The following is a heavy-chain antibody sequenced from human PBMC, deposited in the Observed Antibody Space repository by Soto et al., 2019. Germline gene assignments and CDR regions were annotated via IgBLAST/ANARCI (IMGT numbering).Heavy chain of an antibody. D-gene: IGHD6-13*01. J-gene: IGHJ6*02. V-gene: IGHV4-34*01. CDR2: INHSGST. Sequence: QVQLQQWGAGLLKPSETLSLTCAVYGGSFSGYYWSWIRQPTGKGLEWIGEINHSGSTNYNPSLKSRVNISVDTSKIQCSLKLSSVTAADTAVYYCARVSSQQLRVGYYYYGMDVWGQGTTVTVSS. CDR3: ARVSSQQLRVGYYYYGMDV. CDR1: GGSFSGYY.